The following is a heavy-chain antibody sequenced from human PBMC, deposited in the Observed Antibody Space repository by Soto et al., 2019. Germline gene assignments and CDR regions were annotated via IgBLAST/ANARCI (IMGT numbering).Heavy chain of an antibody. CDR1: GFTFSSYW. Sequence: GGSLRLYCAASGFTFSSYWMHWVRQAPGKGLVWVSRINSDGSSTSYADSVKGRFTISRDDAKNTLYLQMNSLRAEDTAVYYCARDHELLWFGETHYGMDVWGQGTTVTVSS. V-gene: IGHV3-74*01. CDR3: ARDHELLWFGETHYGMDV. CDR2: INSDGSST. D-gene: IGHD3-10*01. J-gene: IGHJ6*02.